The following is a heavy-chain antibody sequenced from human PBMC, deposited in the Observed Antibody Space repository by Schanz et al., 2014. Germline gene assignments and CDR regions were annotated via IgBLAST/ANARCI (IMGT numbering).Heavy chain of an antibody. Sequence: QVQLQQWGAGLLKPSETLSLTCAFSGGSFSGYWWTWVRQSPGKGLEWIGEVNHGGYTNYNPSLKSRFTLSVDMSKKQFSLRLSSVTAADTAAYYCATWSGTRLFHNWGQGTLVTVSS. J-gene: IGHJ4*02. D-gene: IGHD1-7*01. V-gene: IGHV4-34*01. CDR3: ATWSGTRLFHN. CDR2: VNHGGYT. CDR1: GGSFSGYW.